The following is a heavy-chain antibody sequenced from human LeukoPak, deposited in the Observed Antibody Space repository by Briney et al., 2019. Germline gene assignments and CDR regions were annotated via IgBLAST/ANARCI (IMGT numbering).Heavy chain of an antibody. CDR3: ARDKTSGSYLYYFDY. D-gene: IGHD1-26*01. V-gene: IGHV3-33*01. CDR2: IWYDGSNK. CDR1: GFTLSSYG. Sequence: GGSLRLSCAASGFTLSSYGMHWVRQAPGKGLEWVAVIWYDGSNKYYADSVKGRFTISRVNSKNTLYLQMNSLRAEDTAVFYCARDKTSGSYLYYFDYWGQGTLVTVSS. J-gene: IGHJ4*02.